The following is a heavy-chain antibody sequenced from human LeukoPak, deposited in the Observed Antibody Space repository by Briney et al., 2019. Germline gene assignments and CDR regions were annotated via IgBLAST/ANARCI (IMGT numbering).Heavy chain of an antibody. J-gene: IGHJ6*02. Sequence: ASVKVSCKASGGTFSSYAISWVRQAPGQGLEWMGRIIPILGIANYAQRFQGRVTITADKSTSTAYMELSSLRSEDTAVYYCARDMGSYYYGMDVWGQGTTVTVSS. CDR1: GGTFSSYA. CDR2: IIPILGIA. V-gene: IGHV1-69*04. CDR3: ARDMGSYYYGMDV. D-gene: IGHD2-15*01.